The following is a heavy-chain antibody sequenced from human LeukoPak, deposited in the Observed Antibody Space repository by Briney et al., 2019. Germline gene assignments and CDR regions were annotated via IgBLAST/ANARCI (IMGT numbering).Heavy chain of an antibody. V-gene: IGHV4-38-2*02. D-gene: IGHD3-3*01. Sequence: SETLSLTCTVSGYSISSGYYWGWIRQPPGKGLEWIGSIYHSGSTYYNPSLKSRVTISVDTSKNQFSLKLSSVTAADTAVYYCARGRYYDFWSGYYYYYYMDVWGKGTTVTVSS. CDR3: ARGRYYDFWSGYYYYYYMDV. CDR2: IYHSGST. J-gene: IGHJ6*03. CDR1: GYSISSGYY.